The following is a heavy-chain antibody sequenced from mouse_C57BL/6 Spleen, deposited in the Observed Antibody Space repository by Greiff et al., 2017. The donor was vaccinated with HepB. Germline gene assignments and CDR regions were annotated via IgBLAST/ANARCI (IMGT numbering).Heavy chain of an antibody. CDR1: GFTFSDYG. J-gene: IGHJ2*01. CDR2: ISSGSSTI. V-gene: IGHV5-17*01. D-gene: IGHD2-5*01. CDR3: ARAPYYSNYYFDY. Sequence: EVHLVESGGGLVKPGGSLKLSCAASGFTFSDYGMHWVRQAPEKGLEWVAYISSGSSTIYYADTVKGRFTISRDNAKNTLFLQMTSLRSEDTAMYYCARAPYYSNYYFDYWGQGTTLTVSS.